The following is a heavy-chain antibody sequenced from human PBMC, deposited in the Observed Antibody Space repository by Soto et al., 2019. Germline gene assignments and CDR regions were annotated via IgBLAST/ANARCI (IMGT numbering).Heavy chain of an antibody. CDR1: GFALSKYT. V-gene: IGHV3-21*02. D-gene: IGHD6-13*01. CDR2: ITGSSSYV. Sequence: EVQLVESGGGLVKPGGSLRLSCAASGFALSKYTMKWVRQAPGKGLELVSSITGSSSYVYYVDSVKGRFTISRDNAKNSLYLPMNTLRAEDTAIYYCVRETAGGGPAWLDPWGQGTLVSVAS. J-gene: IGHJ5*02. CDR3: VRETAGGGPAWLDP.